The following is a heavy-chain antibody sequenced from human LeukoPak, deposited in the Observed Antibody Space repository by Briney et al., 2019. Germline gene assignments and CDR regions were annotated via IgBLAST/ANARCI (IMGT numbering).Heavy chain of an antibody. D-gene: IGHD3-3*01. CDR1: GYSISSGYY. CDR3: ARGPRITIFGVVISDAFDI. Sequence: SETLSLTCTVSGYSISSGYYWGWIRQPPGKGLEWIGSIYHSGSTDYNPSLKSRVTISVDTSKNQFSLKLSSVTAADTAVYYCARGPRITIFGVVISDAFDIWGQGTMVTVSS. CDR2: IYHSGST. V-gene: IGHV4-38-2*02. J-gene: IGHJ3*02.